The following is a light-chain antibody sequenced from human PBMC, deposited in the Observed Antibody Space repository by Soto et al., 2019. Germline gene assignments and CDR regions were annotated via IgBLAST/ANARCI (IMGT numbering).Light chain of an antibody. Sequence: DIQMTQFPSTLSASVGDRVTITCRASQSISRWLAWYQQKPGKAPKLLISDASILKSGVPSRFRRTGYGREFTVTLRSRQAYDCETYWCQHDTTYSYSVGQGPRLEIK. CDR2: DAS. J-gene: IGKJ2*03. CDR1: QSISRW. V-gene: IGKV1-5*01. CDR3: QHDTTYSYS.